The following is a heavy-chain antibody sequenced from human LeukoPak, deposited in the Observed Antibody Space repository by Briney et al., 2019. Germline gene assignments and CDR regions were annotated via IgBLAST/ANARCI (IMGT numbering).Heavy chain of an antibody. CDR2: VCYNGTT. Sequence: PSETLSLTCSVSGDSISSYFWAWIRQPPGKGLEWIGYVCYNGTTNYNPSLRNRVAISIDTSKNQFSLKLNSATAADMAVYYCAISGGFNSPRHYWGQGTLVTVSS. CDR1: GDSISSYF. V-gene: IGHV4-59*01. J-gene: IGHJ4*02. CDR3: AISGGFNSPRHY. D-gene: IGHD3-16*01.